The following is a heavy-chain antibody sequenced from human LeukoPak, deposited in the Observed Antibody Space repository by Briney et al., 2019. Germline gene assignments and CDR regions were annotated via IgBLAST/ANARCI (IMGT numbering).Heavy chain of an antibody. J-gene: IGHJ6*02. Sequence: GGSLRLSCAASGFTVSSNYMSWVRQAPGKGLEWVSVNYSGGSTYYADSVKGRFTISRDNSKNTLYLQMNSLRAEDTAVYYCARDYYDSSGYNYYYYGMDVWGQGTTVTVSS. V-gene: IGHV3-53*01. CDR3: ARDYYDSSGYNYYYYGMDV. CDR2: NYSGGST. CDR1: GFTVSSNY. D-gene: IGHD3-22*01.